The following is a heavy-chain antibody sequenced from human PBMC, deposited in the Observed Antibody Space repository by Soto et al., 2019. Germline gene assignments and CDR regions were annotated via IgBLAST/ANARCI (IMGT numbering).Heavy chain of an antibody. CDR3: ARAAGGTGNYYYYMDV. CDR2: IIPILGIA. D-gene: IGHD1-1*01. J-gene: IGHJ6*03. CDR1: GGTFSSYT. Sequence: GASVKVSCKASGGTFSSYTISWVRQAPGQGLEWMGRIIPILGIANYAQKFQGRVTITADKSTSTAYMELSSLRSEDTAVYYCARAAGGTGNYYYYMDVWGKGTTVTVSS. V-gene: IGHV1-69*02.